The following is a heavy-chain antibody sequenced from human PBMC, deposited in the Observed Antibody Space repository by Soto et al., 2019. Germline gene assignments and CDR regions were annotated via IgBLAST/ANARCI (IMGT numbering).Heavy chain of an antibody. J-gene: IGHJ6*02. Sequence: SETLSLTCTVSGGSISSYYWSWIRQPPGKGLEWIGYIYYSGSTNYNPSLKSRVTISVDTSKNQFSLKLSSVTAADTAVYYCARSAEVVITYYYYGMDVWGQGTTVTVSS. CDR2: IYYSGST. V-gene: IGHV4-59*01. CDR3: ARSAEVVITYYYYGMDV. CDR1: GGSISSYY. D-gene: IGHD3-22*01.